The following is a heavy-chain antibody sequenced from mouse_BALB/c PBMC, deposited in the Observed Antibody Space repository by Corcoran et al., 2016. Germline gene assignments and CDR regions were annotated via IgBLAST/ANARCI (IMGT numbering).Heavy chain of an antibody. CDR2: IDPANGNT. CDR1: GFNIKDTY. Sequence: EVQLQQSGAELVKPGASVKLSCTASGFNIKDTYMHWVEQRPEQGLEWIGRIDPANGNTKYDPKFQGKATITADTSSNTAYLQLSSLTSEDTAVYYGANLDWYVDGWGAGTTVTVSS. CDR3: ANLDWYVDG. V-gene: IGHV14-3*02. J-gene: IGHJ1*01.